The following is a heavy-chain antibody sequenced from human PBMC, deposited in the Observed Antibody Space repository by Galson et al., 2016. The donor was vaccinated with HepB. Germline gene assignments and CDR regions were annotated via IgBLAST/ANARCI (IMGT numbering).Heavy chain of an antibody. V-gene: IGHV5-10-1*01. CDR2: IDPSDSYT. D-gene: IGHD2-15*01. Sequence: QSGAEVKKPGESLRISCKGSGYSFTNYWITWVRQMPGKGLEWMGTIDPSDSYTNYSPSFQGHVTISADKSISTAYLQWSSLKASDTAMYYCARRSGVAATDYYYYYTDVWGKGTTVTVSS. CDR1: GYSFTNYW. CDR3: ARRSGVAATDYYYYYTDV. J-gene: IGHJ6*03.